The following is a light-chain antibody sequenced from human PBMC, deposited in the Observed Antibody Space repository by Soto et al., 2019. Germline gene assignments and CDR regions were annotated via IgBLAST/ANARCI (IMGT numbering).Light chain of an antibody. CDR3: QQYNKGLT. Sequence: EIVMTQSPATLSLSPGERATLSCRASQSVSSKSAWYQQKPGQAPRLLIYGASTRATGIPARISGSGSGTEFTLTISRQQSEDFAVYYCQQYNKGLTFGGGTKVEIK. J-gene: IGKJ4*01. CDR1: QSVSSK. V-gene: IGKV3-15*01. CDR2: GAS.